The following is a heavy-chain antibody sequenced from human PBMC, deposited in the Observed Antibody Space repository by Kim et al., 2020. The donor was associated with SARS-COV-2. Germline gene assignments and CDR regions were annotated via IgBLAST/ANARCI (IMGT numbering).Heavy chain of an antibody. CDR1: GFTFSSYG. V-gene: IGHV3-33*01. D-gene: IGHD6-13*01. CDR3: AREISSSGNADYMDG. Sequence: GGSLRLSCAASGFTFSSYGMHWVRQAPCKGLEWVAVIWYDGSNKYYADSVKGRFTISRDNSNNTLYLQMNSLRAEDKAVYYCAREISSSGNADYMDGWG. J-gene: IGHJ6*03. CDR2: IWYDGSNK.